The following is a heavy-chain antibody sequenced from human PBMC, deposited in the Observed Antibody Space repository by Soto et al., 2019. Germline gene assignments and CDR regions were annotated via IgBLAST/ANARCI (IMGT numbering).Heavy chain of an antibody. D-gene: IGHD3-22*01. CDR3: ARGADYDSSGIRLNWFDP. V-gene: IGHV3-48*02. Sequence: PGGSLRLSCAASGFTFSSYSMNWGRQAPGKGLEWVSYISSSSSTIYYADSVKGRFTISRDNAKNSLYLQMNSLRDEDTAVYYCARGADYDSSGIRLNWFDPWGQGTLVTVSS. J-gene: IGHJ5*02. CDR1: GFTFSSYS. CDR2: ISSSSSTI.